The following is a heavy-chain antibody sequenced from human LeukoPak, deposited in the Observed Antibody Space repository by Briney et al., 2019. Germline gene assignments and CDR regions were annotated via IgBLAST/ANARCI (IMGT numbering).Heavy chain of an antibody. J-gene: IGHJ4*02. CDR2: IYIGGNT. V-gene: IGHV3-53*01. D-gene: IGHD2-2*01. CDR1: GFTVSINY. CDR3: ARGETSSYDY. Sequence: GGSLRLSCAAPGFTVSINYMSWVRQAPGKGLEWVSVIYIGGNTYYADSVKGRFTISRDNSKNTVYLQMNSLRAEDTAVYYCARGETSSYDYWGQGTLVTVSS.